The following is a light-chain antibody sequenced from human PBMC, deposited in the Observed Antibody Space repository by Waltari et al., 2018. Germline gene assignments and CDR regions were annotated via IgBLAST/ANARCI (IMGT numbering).Light chain of an antibody. V-gene: IGLV2-14*01. J-gene: IGLJ3*02. Sequence: QSALTQPASVSGSPGQSITISCTGTSSDGGGYNYVPWYQQHPGKAPKPLIYDVSNRPSGVSNRFSGSKSGNTASLTISGLQAEDEADYYCSSYTSSSTWVFGGGTKLTVL. CDR2: DVS. CDR1: SSDGGGYNY. CDR3: SSYTSSSTWV.